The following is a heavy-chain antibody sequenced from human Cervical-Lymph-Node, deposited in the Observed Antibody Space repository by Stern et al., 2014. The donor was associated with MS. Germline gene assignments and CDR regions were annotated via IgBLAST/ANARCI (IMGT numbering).Heavy chain of an antibody. J-gene: IGHJ4*02. D-gene: IGHD2-15*01. CDR3: ARGALYPPQPDY. CDR2: LNLDSGDT. CDR1: GFTFTAYY. Sequence: VQLLESGAEMREPGASVKVSCKASGFTFTAYYLHWVRQAPGQGLEWMGRLNLDSGDTKFTQKSEGRLSLTWDTSINTAYMELSRLRSDDTAVYYCARGALYPPQPDYWGQGTLVTVSS. V-gene: IGHV1-2*06.